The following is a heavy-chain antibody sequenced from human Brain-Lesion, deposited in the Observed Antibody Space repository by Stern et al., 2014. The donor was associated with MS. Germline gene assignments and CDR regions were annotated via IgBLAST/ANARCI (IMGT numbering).Heavy chain of an antibody. V-gene: IGHV4-61*02. J-gene: IGHJ4*02. CDR3: ARDYGDLEFDL. CDR2: IYASGNT. Sequence: QESGPGLVKPSQTLSLTCTVSGGPISSHSYYWSWIRQPAGKGLEWIGRIYASGNTNYNPSLKSRVSISVDTSKNQLSLRLSSVTASDTAVYYCARDYGDLEFDLWGQGTLVTVSS. D-gene: IGHD4-17*01. CDR1: GGPISSHSYY.